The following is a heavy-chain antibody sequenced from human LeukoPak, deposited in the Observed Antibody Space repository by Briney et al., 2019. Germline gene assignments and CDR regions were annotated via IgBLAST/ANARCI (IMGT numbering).Heavy chain of an antibody. V-gene: IGHV3-30*02. CDR1: GFTFSSYG. CDR3: AKVTVEMATISDY. J-gene: IGHJ4*02. CDR2: IWYDGSNK. Sequence: PGGSLRLSCAASGFTFSSYGMHWVRQAPGKGLECVAVIWYDGSNKYYADSVKGRFTISRDNSKNTLYLQMNSLRAEDTAVYYCAKVTVEMATISDYWGQGTLVTVSS. D-gene: IGHD5-12*01.